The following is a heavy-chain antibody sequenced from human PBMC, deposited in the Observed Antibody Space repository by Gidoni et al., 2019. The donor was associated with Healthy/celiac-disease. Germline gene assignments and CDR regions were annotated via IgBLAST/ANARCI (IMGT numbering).Heavy chain of an antibody. CDR1: GYTFTSYG. D-gene: IGHD5-12*01. CDR3: ATYQDGVATNQFDY. J-gene: IGHJ4*02. Sequence: QVQLVQSGAEVKKPGASVKVSCKASGYTFTSYGISWVRQAPGQGLEWMGWISAYNGNTNYAQKLQGRVTITTGKSTSTAYMELRSLRSDDTAVYYCATYQDGVATNQFDYWGQGTLVTVSS. CDR2: ISAYNGNT. V-gene: IGHV1-18*01.